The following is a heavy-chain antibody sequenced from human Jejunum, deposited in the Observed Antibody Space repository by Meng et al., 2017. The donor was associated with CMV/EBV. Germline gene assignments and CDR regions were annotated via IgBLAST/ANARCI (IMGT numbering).Heavy chain of an antibody. V-gene: IGHV3-20*04. Sequence: AASGFTFGGHGMSWVRQAPGKGLEWVSGIDWNGGTTAYADSVKGRFTISRDNAKNSLYLHMISLRAEDTALYYCARDFSYYSLDVWGQGTTVTVS. CDR2: IDWNGGTT. J-gene: IGHJ6*02. D-gene: IGHD2/OR15-2a*01. CDR3: ARDFSYYSLDV. CDR1: GFTFGGHG.